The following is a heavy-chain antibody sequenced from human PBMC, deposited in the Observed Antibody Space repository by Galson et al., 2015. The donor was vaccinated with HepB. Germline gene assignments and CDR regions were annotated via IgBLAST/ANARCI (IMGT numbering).Heavy chain of an antibody. CDR2: IYSGGST. Sequence: SLRLSCAASEFTVSTNYMSWVRQPPGKGLEWLSVIYSGGSTYYADSVKGRFTISRDTSKNTLYLQMNSLRAEDTAIYYCARSPPLRGYSYGAFDYWGQGTLVTVSS. CDR3: ARSPPLRGYSYGAFDY. D-gene: IGHD5-18*01. J-gene: IGHJ4*02. CDR1: EFTVSTNY. V-gene: IGHV3-66*02.